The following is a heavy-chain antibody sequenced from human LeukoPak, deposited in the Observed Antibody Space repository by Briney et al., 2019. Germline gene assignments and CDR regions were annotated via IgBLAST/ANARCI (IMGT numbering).Heavy chain of an antibody. D-gene: IGHD2-21*01. CDR1: GGSISSGDYY. V-gene: IGHV4-30-4*08. CDR2: IYHSGST. Sequence: SQTLSLTCTVSGGSISSGDYYWSWIRRPPGKGLEWIGEIYHSGSTNYNPSLKSRVTISVDTSKNQFSLRLSSVTAADTAVYYCARGAYFFGYWGQGTLVTVSS. J-gene: IGHJ4*02. CDR3: ARGAYFFGY.